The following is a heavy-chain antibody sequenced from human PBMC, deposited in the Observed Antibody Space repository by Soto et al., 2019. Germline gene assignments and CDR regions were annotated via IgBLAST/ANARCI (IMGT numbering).Heavy chain of an antibody. CDR1: GFTFSTYS. D-gene: IGHD2-15*01. CDR2: ISGTSSTI. V-gene: IGHV3-48*02. Sequence: EVQLVESGGGLVQPGGSLRLSCAASGFTFSTYSMNWVRQAPGKGLEWISYISGTSSTIYYADSVKGRFTICRDNAKNSLYLQMNSLRDEDTAVYYCARGMGYYCSGGSCPEVVFDYWGQGTLGTVSS. J-gene: IGHJ4*02. CDR3: ARGMGYYCSGGSCPEVVFDY.